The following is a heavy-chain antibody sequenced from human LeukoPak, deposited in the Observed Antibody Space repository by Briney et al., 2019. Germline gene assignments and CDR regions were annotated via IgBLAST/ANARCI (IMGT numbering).Heavy chain of an antibody. J-gene: IGHJ5*02. CDR1: GFTFSSYS. Sequence: KSGGSLRLSCAASGFTFSSYSMNWVRQAPGKGLEWVSSISSSSSYICYADSVKGRFTISRDNAKNSLYLQMNGLRAEDTAVYYCARDRFGEFDPWGQGTLVTVSS. CDR3: ARDRFGEFDP. V-gene: IGHV3-21*01. D-gene: IGHD3-10*01. CDR2: ISSSSSYI.